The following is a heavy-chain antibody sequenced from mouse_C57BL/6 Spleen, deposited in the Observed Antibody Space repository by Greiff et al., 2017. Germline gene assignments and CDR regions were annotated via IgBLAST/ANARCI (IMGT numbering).Heavy chain of an antibody. J-gene: IGHJ2*01. Sequence: QVQLQQPGAELVRPGSSVKLSCKASGYTFTSYWMHWVKQRPIQGLEWIGNIDPSDSETHYNQKFKDKATLTVDKSSSTAYMQLSSLTSEDSAVYYCARESLDYSNQGDWGQGTTLTVSS. CDR2: IDPSDSET. CDR1: GYTFTSYW. CDR3: ARESLDYSNQGD. V-gene: IGHV1-52*01. D-gene: IGHD2-5*01.